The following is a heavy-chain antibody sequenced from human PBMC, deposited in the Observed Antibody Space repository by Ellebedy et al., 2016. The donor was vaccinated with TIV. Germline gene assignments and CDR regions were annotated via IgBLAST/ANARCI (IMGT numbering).Heavy chain of an antibody. CDR2: VYYSGKT. CDR3: ARKSLSNWSFDL. Sequence: MPSETLSLTCTVSGASINSYWNWIRQPPGRGLEYIGYVYYSGKTNYSPSLKDRVTISLDTSKSQFSLNLNSVTAADTAVYYCARKSLSNWSFDLWGRGTLVTVPS. J-gene: IGHJ2*01. V-gene: IGHV4-59*01. CDR1: GASINSY.